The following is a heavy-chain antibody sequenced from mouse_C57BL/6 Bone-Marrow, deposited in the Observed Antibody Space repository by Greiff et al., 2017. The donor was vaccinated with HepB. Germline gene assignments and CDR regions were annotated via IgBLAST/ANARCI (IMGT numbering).Heavy chain of an antibody. J-gene: IGHJ4*01. D-gene: IGHD1-1*01. Sequence: VQLQQPGAELVRPGSSVKLSCKASGYTFTSYWMVWVKQRPGQGLEWIGNIYPSDSETHYNQKFKDKATLTVDKSSSTAYMQLSSLTSEDSAVYYCARSHYYGNAMDYWGQGTSVTVSS. CDR3: ARSHYYGNAMDY. CDR2: IYPSDSET. CDR1: GYTFTSYW. V-gene: IGHV1-61*01.